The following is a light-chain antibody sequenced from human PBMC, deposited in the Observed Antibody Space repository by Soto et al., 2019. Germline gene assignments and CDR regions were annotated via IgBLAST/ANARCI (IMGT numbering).Light chain of an antibody. J-gene: IGLJ1*01. V-gene: IGLV2-11*01. CDR1: SSDVGGYNY. CDR3: CSYAGSHTLGV. Sequence: QSALTQPRSVSGSPGQSVTISCTGTSSDVGGYNYVSWYQQHPGKAPKFIISDVNKRPSGVPDRFSGSKSGNTASLTISGLQAEDEAYYYCCSYAGSHTLGVFGTGTKLTVL. CDR2: DVN.